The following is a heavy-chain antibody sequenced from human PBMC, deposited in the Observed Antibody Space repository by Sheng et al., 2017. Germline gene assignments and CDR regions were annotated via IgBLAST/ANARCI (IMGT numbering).Heavy chain of an antibody. CDR2: IYYSGST. CDR1: GGSISSYY. V-gene: IGHV4-59*01. CDR3: ARDSNRAYSSSWRGMDV. D-gene: IGHD6-13*01. Sequence: QVQLQESGPGLVKPSETLSLTCTVSGGSISSYYWSWIRQPPGKGLEWIGYIYYSGSTNYNPSLKSRVTISVDTSKNQFSLKLSSVTAADTAVYYCARDSNRAYSSSWRGMDVWG. J-gene: IGHJ6*01.